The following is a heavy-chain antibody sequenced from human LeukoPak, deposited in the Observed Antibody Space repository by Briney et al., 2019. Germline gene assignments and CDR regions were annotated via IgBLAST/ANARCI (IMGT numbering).Heavy chain of an antibody. Sequence: GGSLRLSCAASGFTFSSYSMTWVRQAPGKGLEWVSSISSSSSYIYYADSVKGRFTISRDNAKNSLYLQMNSLRAEDTAVYYCARDTRFQVTTRCGYWGQGTLVTVSS. J-gene: IGHJ4*02. CDR3: ARDTRFQVTTRCGY. V-gene: IGHV3-21*01. D-gene: IGHD2-21*01. CDR1: GFTFSSYS. CDR2: ISSSSSYI.